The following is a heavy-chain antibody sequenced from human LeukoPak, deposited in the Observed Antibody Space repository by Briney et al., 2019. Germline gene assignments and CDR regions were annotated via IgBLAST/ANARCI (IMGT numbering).Heavy chain of an antibody. Sequence: SETLSLTCTVSGGSISSSSYYWGWIRQPPGKGLEWIGEINHSGSTNYNPSLKSRVTISVDTSKNQFSLKLSSVTAADTAVYYCARHGPPYRRAFDYWGQGTLVTVSS. J-gene: IGHJ4*02. D-gene: IGHD3-16*02. CDR1: GGSISSSSYY. CDR2: INHSGST. V-gene: IGHV4-39*01. CDR3: ARHGPPYRRAFDY.